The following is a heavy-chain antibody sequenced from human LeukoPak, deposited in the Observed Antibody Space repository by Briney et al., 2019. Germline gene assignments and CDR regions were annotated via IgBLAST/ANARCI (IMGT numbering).Heavy chain of an antibody. D-gene: IGHD5-24*01. Sequence: SETLSLTCAVYGGSFSGYYWSWIRQPPGKGLEWIGEINHSGSTNYNPSLKSRVTISVDTSKNQFSLKLSPVTAADTAMYYCAGRDGYNSLDHWGQGTLVTVSA. CDR2: INHSGST. V-gene: IGHV4-34*01. CDR1: GGSFSGYY. J-gene: IGHJ4*02. CDR3: AGRDGYNSLDH.